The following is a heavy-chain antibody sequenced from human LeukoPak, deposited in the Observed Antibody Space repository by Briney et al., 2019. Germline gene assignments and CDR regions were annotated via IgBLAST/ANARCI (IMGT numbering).Heavy chain of an antibody. D-gene: IGHD2/OR15-2a*01. CDR2: IYTSGTT. V-gene: IGHV4-61*02. J-gene: IGHJ4*02. CDR3: ATSRNRGLFDN. CDR1: GGSISSGDYY. Sequence: SETLSLTCTVSGGSISSGDYYCSWIRQPAGKGLEWIGRIYTSGTTNYNPSLKSRVTISVDTSKKQFSLKLISVTAADTAVYYCATSRNRGLFDNWGQGTLVTVSS.